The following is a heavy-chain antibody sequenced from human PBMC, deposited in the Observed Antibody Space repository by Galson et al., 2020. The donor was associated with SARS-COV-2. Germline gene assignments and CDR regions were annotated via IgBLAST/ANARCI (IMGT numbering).Heavy chain of an antibody. CDR1: GFTFSSYG. Sequence: TGGSLRLSCAASGFTFSSYGMHWVRQAPGKGLEWVAFISYAGSNKYYADSVKGRFTISRDNSKNTLYLQMNSLRAEDTAVYYCAKDFQFTIVGVVPSPLDDWGQGTLVTVSS. J-gene: IGHJ4*02. CDR2: ISYAGSNK. V-gene: IGHV3-30*18. CDR3: AKDFQFTIVGVVPSPLDD. D-gene: IGHD3-3*01.